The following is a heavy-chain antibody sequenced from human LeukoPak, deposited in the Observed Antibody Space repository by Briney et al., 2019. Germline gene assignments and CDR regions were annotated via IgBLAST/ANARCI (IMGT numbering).Heavy chain of an antibody. CDR2: IDHSGST. V-gene: IGHV4-34*01. J-gene: IGHJ6*02. CDR3: ARDLRYDFWSGYLDRGYYYYGMDV. D-gene: IGHD3-3*01. CDR1: GGSFRGYY. Sequence: SETLSLTCAVYGGSFRGYYWSWIRQSPGKGLEWIGEIDHSGSTNYNPSLESRVTMSVDTSKNQFSLKLSSVTAADTAVYYCARDLRYDFWSGYLDRGYYYYGMDVWGQGTTVTVSS.